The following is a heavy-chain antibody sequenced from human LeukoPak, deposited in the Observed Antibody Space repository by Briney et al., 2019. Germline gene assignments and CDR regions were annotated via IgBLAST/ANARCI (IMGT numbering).Heavy chain of an antibody. J-gene: IGHJ5*02. CDR3: ARVGSGYCSSTSCSEHEGEPPRGHWFDP. CDR1: GGSFSGYY. V-gene: IGHV4-34*01. D-gene: IGHD2-2*03. Sequence: PSETLSLTCAVYGGSFSGYYWSWIRQPPGKGLEWIGEINHSGSTNYNPSLKSRVTISVDTSKNQFSLKLSSVTAADTAVYYCARVGSGYCSSTSCSEHEGEPPRGHWFDPWGQGTLVTVSS. CDR2: INHSGST.